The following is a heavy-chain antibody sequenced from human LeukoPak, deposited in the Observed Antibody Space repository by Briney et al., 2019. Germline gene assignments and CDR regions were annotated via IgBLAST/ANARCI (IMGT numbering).Heavy chain of an antibody. CDR2: VSGSGGST. V-gene: IGHV3-23*01. Sequence: GGTLRLSCVASGFTFSTYGMSWVRQAPGKGLEWVSAVSGSGGSTYYADSVKGRFTISRDNSKNTLYLQMNSLRAEDTAVYYCAKDGGEYYDILTGYYPRLYYMDVWGKGTTVTISS. D-gene: IGHD3-9*01. CDR1: GFTFSTYG. J-gene: IGHJ6*03. CDR3: AKDGGEYYDILTGYYPRLYYMDV.